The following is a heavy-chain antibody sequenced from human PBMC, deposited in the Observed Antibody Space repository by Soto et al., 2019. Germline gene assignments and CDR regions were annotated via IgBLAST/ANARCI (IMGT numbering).Heavy chain of an antibody. J-gene: IGHJ5*02. CDR2: IYYSGST. CDR1: GGSISSSSYY. V-gene: IGHV4-39*01. D-gene: IGHD3-9*01. CDR3: AKSLAPPYYDILTGYYT. Sequence: SETLSLTCTVSGGSISSSSYYWGWIRQPPGKGLEWIGSIYYSGSTYYNPSLKSRVTISVDTSKNQFSLKLSSVTAADTAVYYCAKSLAPPYYDILTGYYTWGQGTLVTVSS.